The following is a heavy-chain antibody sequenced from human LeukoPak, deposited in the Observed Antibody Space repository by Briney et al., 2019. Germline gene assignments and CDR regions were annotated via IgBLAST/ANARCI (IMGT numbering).Heavy chain of an antibody. D-gene: IGHD1-1*01. CDR2: IIPIFGTA. J-gene: IGHJ5*02. CDR3: ARETGIRDWFDP. CDR1: GGTFSSYA. V-gene: IGHV1-69*05. Sequence: GASVKVPCKASGGTFSSYAISWVRQAPGQGLEWMGGIIPIFGTANYAQKFQGRVTITTDESTSTAYMELSSLRSEDTAVYYCARETGIRDWFDPWGQGTLVTVSS.